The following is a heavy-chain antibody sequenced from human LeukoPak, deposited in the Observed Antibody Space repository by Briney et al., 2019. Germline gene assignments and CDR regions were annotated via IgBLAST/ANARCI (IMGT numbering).Heavy chain of an antibody. Sequence: SETLSLICTVSGGSISSYYWSWIRQPPGKGLEWIGEINHSGSTNYNPSLKSRVTISVDTSKNQFSLKLSSVTAADTAVYYCARGSGYADYWGQGTLVTASS. D-gene: IGHD5-12*01. J-gene: IGHJ4*02. CDR1: GGSISSYY. V-gene: IGHV4-34*01. CDR2: INHSGST. CDR3: ARGSGYADY.